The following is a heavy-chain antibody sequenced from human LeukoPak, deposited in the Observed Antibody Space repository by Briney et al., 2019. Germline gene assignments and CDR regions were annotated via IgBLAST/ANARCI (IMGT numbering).Heavy chain of an antibody. CDR3: ARCRDRDIVVAGGYGMDV. V-gene: IGHV3-33*01. D-gene: IGHD2-2*01. J-gene: IGHJ6*02. CDR2: IWFDGSNK. Sequence: GSLRLSCTASGFTFSSYGMHWVGQAPGKGLEWVAVIWFDGSNKYYADSVKGRFTISRDNSKNTLYLQMNSLRAEDTAVYYCARCRDRDIVVAGGYGMDVWGPGSTVSVSS. CDR1: GFTFSSYG.